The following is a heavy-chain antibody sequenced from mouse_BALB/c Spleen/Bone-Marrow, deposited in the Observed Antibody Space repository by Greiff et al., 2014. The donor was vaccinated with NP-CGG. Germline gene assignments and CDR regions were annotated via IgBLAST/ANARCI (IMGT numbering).Heavy chain of an antibody. J-gene: IGHJ4*01. CDR2: INPYNGGT. CDR3: ARWDYYGYAMDY. CDR1: GYSFTGYT. V-gene: IGHV1-26*01. D-gene: IGHD1-1*01. Sequence: VQLQQSGPELVKPGASMKISCKASGYSFTGYTMNWVKQSHGKNLEWTGLINPYNGGTSYKQKFKGKATLTVDKSSSTAYMELLSLTSEDSAVYYCARWDYYGYAMDYWGQGTSVTVSS.